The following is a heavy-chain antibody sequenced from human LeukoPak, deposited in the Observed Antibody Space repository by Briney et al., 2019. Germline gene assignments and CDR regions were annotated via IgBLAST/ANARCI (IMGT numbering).Heavy chain of an antibody. J-gene: IGHJ4*02. V-gene: IGHV4-30-4*01. CDR3: ARGQYGSGIAY. CDR2: ISSGGRT. CDR1: GGSISSGDYY. Sequence: PSETLSLTCTVSGGSISSGDYYWSWIRQPPGKGLEWIGYISSGGRTYYKPSLKSRFTVSMYTSKNQFSLKVSSVTAADTAVFYCARGQYGSGIAYWGQGTLVTVSS. D-gene: IGHD3-10*01.